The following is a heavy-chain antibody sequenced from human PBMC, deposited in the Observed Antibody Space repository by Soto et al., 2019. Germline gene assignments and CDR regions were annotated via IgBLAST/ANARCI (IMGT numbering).Heavy chain of an antibody. CDR2: ISGSGGST. Sequence: GGSLRLSCAASGFTFSSYAMSWVRQAPGKGLEWVSAISGSGGSTYYADSVKGRFTISRDNPKNTLYLQMNSLRAEETAVYYCARGRIAVEKGYYYYYGMDVWGQLTTVTVSS. CDR1: GFTFSSYA. CDR3: ARGRIAVEKGYYYYYGMDV. J-gene: IGHJ6*02. V-gene: IGHV3-23*01. D-gene: IGHD6-19*01.